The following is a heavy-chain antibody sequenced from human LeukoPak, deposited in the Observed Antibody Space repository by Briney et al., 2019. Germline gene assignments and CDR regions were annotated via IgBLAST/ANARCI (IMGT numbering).Heavy chain of an antibody. V-gene: IGHV3-30*04. CDR3: ARDQGSYDYVWRNQIVLNWFDP. J-gene: IGHJ5*02. D-gene: IGHD3-16*01. CDR1: GFTFSSYA. CDR2: ISYDGSNK. Sequence: PGGSLRLSCAASGFTFSSYAMHWVRQAPGKGLEWVAVISYDGSNKYYTDSVKGRFSISRDNSKNTLYLQMNSLRAEDTAVYYCARDQGSYDYVWRNQIVLNWFDPWGQGTLVTVSS.